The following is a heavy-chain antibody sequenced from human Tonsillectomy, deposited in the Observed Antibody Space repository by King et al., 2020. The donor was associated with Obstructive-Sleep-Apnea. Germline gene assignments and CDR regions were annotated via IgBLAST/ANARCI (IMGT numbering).Heavy chain of an antibody. CDR1: GFSFSTYW. CDR2: IRQDGTEM. V-gene: IGHV3-7*03. Sequence: VQLVQSGGGLVRPGGSLRLSCAASGFSFSTYWMTWVRQAPGKGLEWVANIRQDGTEMYYVDSVKGRFTISRDNAKNSLYRKMNSLRAEDTAVYYCARENDNDTYGYSHYFDYWGQGTLVTVSS. J-gene: IGHJ4*02. D-gene: IGHD5-18*01. CDR3: ARENDNDTYGYSHYFDY.